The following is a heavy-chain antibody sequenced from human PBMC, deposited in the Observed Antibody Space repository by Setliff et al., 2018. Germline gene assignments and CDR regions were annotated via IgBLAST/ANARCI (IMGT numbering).Heavy chain of an antibody. V-gene: IGHV4-39*01. Sequence: PSETLSLTCTVSGGSISSSSYYWGWIRQPPGKGLEWIGTIYYSGSTYYNPSLKSRVTISVDTSKNQLSLELASVTAADTAVYYCARRDSTGYYGYSFDFWGQGTLVTVSS. CDR3: ARRDSTGYYGYSFDF. D-gene: IGHD3-22*01. CDR2: IYYSGST. J-gene: IGHJ4*02. CDR1: GGSISSSSYY.